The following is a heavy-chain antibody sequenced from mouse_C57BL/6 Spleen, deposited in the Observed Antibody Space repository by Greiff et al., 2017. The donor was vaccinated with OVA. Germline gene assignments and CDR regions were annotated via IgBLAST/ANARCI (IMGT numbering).Heavy chain of an antibody. CDR1: GFTFSDYG. Sequence: EVKVVESGGGLVKPGGSLKLSCAASGFTFSDYGMHWVRQAPEKGLEWVAYISSGSSTIYYADTVKGRFTISRDNAKNTLFLQMTSLRSEDTAMYYCAKAGYYEGAMDYWGQGTSVTVSS. CDR2: ISSGSSTI. CDR3: AKAGYYEGAMDY. V-gene: IGHV5-17*01. D-gene: IGHD2-3*01. J-gene: IGHJ4*01.